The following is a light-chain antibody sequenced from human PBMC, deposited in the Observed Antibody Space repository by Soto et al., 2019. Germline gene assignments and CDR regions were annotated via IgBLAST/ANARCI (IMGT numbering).Light chain of an antibody. CDR2: KAS. CDR1: QSISSW. CDR3: QQYNSYTWT. Sequence: DIQMTQSPSTLSASVGDRVTITCRASQSISSWLAWYQQKPGKAPKLLIYKASSLESGVPSRFSGSGSGTESPLTISSLQPDDFATYCCQQYNSYTWTFGQGTKVEIK. V-gene: IGKV1-5*03. J-gene: IGKJ1*01.